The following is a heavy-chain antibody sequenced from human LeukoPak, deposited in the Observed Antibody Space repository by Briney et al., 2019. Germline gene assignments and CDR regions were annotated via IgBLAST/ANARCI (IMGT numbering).Heavy chain of an antibody. CDR2: IDWDDDK. Sequence: SGPALVKPTQTLTLTCTFSGFSLSTSGMCVSWIRQPPGKALEWLARIDWDDDKYYSTSLKTRLTISKDTSKNQVVLTMTNMDPVDTATYYCARQGYYDSSGHYYLDYWGQGTLVTVSS. CDR3: ARQGYYDSSGHYYLDY. J-gene: IGHJ4*02. D-gene: IGHD3-22*01. CDR1: GFSLSTSGMC. V-gene: IGHV2-70*11.